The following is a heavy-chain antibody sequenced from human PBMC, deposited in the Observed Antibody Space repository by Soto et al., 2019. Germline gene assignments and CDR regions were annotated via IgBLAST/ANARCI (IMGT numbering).Heavy chain of an antibody. J-gene: IGHJ4*02. Sequence: QVQLVQSGAEVKKPGASVKVSCKASGYTFTIYNIHWVRQAPGQGLEWMGINNPSVGRASYAQKFKDRVTMTMATSTSTVYMELRSLTSEDTAVSYCARAPVDKGISDSGGQGTLVTVSS. CDR3: ARAPVDKGISDS. D-gene: IGHD2-21*01. CDR2: NNPSVGRA. V-gene: IGHV1-46*01. CDR1: GYTFTIYN.